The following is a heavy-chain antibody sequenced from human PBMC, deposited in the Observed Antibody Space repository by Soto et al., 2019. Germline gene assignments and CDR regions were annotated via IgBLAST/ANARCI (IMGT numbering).Heavy chain of an antibody. D-gene: IGHD6-6*01. V-gene: IGHV4-30-2*01. CDR2: IYHSGST. Sequence: QLQLQESGSGLVKPSQTLSLTCAVSGGSISSGGYSWSWIRQPPGKGLEWIGYIYHSGSTYYNPSLEXRXTXSXXRSKPQFSMKLRSVTAADTAVYYCAGGIAARPLGYWGQGTLVTVSS. CDR1: GGSISSGGYS. J-gene: IGHJ4*02. CDR3: AGGIAARPLGY.